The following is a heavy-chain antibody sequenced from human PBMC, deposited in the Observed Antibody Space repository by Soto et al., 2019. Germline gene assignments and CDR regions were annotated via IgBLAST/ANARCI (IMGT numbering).Heavy chain of an antibody. CDR3: ARSGGIAAAGTGRLGFDY. Sequence: ASVKVSCKASGYTFTSYAMHWVRQAPGQRLEWMGWINAGNGNTKYSQKFQGRVTITRDTSASTAYMELSSLRSEDTAVYYCARSGGIAAAGTGRLGFDYWGQGTLVTVSS. J-gene: IGHJ4*02. CDR1: GYTFTSYA. D-gene: IGHD6-13*01. CDR2: INAGNGNT. V-gene: IGHV1-3*01.